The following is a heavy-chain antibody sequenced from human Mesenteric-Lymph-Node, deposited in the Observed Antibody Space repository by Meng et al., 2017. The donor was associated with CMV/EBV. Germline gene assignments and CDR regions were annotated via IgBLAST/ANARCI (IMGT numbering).Heavy chain of an antibody. V-gene: IGHV1-8*01. CDR3: ARVVEIFAFDI. D-gene: IGHD5-24*01. Sequence: ASVKVSCKASGYTFTSYDINWVRQATGQGLEWMGWMNPNSGNTGYAQKFQGRATITRNTSISTAYMELSSLRSEDTAVYDCARVVEIFAFDIWGQGTMVTVSS. CDR2: MNPNSGNT. CDR1: GYTFTSYD. J-gene: IGHJ3*02.